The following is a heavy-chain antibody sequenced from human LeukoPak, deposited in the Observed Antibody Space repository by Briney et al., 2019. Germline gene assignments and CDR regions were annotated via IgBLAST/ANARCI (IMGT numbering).Heavy chain of an antibody. J-gene: IGHJ4*02. D-gene: IGHD5-12*01. Sequence: GGSLRLSCAASGFTFSSYGMSWVRQAPGKGLEWVSGISGSGGGTNYADSVKGRFTISRDNSKNTLYLQMNSLRAEDTAVYYCARDIYSGYDLEGYYFDYWGQGTLVTVSS. V-gene: IGHV3-23*01. CDR3: ARDIYSGYDLEGYYFDY. CDR2: ISGSGGGT. CDR1: GFTFSSYG.